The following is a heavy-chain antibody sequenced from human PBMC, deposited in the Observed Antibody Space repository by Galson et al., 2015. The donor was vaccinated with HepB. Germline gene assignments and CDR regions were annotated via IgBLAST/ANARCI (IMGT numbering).Heavy chain of an antibody. J-gene: IGHJ4*02. CDR2: IKASGGST. CDR1: GYTFSTNY. V-gene: IGHV1-46*01. CDR3: ARGGPGSGWYYFDY. D-gene: IGHD6-19*01. Sequence: SVKVSCKASGYTFSTNYIHWVRQAPGQGLEWMGIIKASGGSTSYAQKFQGRVTMTRDTSTSTVYMAMSSLRSEDTAMYYCARGGPGSGWYYFDYWGQGALVTVSS.